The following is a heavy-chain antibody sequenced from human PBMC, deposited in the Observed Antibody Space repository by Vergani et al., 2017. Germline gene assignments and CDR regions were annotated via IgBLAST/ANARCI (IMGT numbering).Heavy chain of an antibody. CDR1: GFTFSSYE. D-gene: IGHD5-12*01. CDR3: ARGFSGYGPYYFDY. J-gene: IGHJ4*02. V-gene: IGHV3-48*03. Sequence: EVQLVESGGGLVQPGGSLRLSCAASGFTFSSYEMNWVRQAPGKWLEWVSYISSSGSTIYYADSVKGRFTISRDNAQNSLYLQMNSLRAEDTAVYYCARGFSGYGPYYFDYWGQGTLVTVSS. CDR2: ISSSGSTI.